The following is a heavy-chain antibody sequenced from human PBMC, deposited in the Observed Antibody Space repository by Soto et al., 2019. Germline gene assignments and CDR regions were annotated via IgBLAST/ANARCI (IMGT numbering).Heavy chain of an antibody. CDR2: INSDGRST. J-gene: IGHJ6*03. D-gene: IGHD2-15*01. Sequence: GESLKISCAASGVTFSSYWMHWVRQAPGKGLVWVSRINSDGRSTSYADSVKGRFTISRDNAKNTLYLQMISLRAEDTAVYYCARELGYCSGGTCYSRDYYMDVWGKGTTVTVSS. V-gene: IGHV3-74*01. CDR1: GVTFSSYW. CDR3: ARELGYCSGGTCYSRDYYMDV.